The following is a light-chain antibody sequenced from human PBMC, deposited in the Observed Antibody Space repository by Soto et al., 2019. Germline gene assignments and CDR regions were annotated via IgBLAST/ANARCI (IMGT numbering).Light chain of an antibody. J-gene: IGLJ1*01. CDR3: VSYTSSTPYV. CDR1: SSDVGGSNF. Sequence: QSVLTQPASVSDSPGQSITISCTGTSSDVGGSNFVSWYQQHPGKPPKLIIYDVANRPSGVSNRVSGSKSGSTASLIISRLHTEDEADYYCVSYTSSTPYVFGTGTKLTVL. V-gene: IGLV2-14*03. CDR2: DVA.